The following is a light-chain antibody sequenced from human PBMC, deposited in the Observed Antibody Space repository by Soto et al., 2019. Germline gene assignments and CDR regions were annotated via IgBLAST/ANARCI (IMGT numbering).Light chain of an antibody. CDR3: QQSLGTPQVT. CDR2: AAS. V-gene: IGKV1-39*01. Sequence: DIQMTQSPSSLSASVGDRVTITCRASQGITNYLNWYQLKPGKAPELLIYAASSLQSGVPSRFSGSGSGTDFTLIISSLQPEDFSKYDCQQSLGTPQVTVGGVTIVDI. J-gene: IGKJ4*01. CDR1: QGITNY.